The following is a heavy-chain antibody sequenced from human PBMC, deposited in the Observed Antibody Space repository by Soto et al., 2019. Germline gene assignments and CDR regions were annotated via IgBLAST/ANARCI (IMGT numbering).Heavy chain of an antibody. CDR3: AKAEYYYDSSGYQSIYGMDV. Sequence: GGSLRLSCAASGFTFSSYGMHWVRQAPGKGLEWVAVISYDGSNKYYADSVKGRFTISRDNSKNTLYLQMNSLRAEDTAVYYCAKAEYYYDSSGYQSIYGMDVWGQGNKVTVSS. D-gene: IGHD3-22*01. CDR2: ISYDGSNK. V-gene: IGHV3-30*18. J-gene: IGHJ6*02. CDR1: GFTFSSYG.